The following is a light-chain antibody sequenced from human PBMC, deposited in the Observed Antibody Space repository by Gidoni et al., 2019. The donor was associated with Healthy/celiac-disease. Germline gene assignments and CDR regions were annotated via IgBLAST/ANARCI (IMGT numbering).Light chain of an antibody. CDR3: EQYGSSPLT. J-gene: IGKJ2*01. Sequence: SQSVSSSYLAWYQQKPGQAPRLLIYGASSRATGIPDRFSGSGSGTDFTLTISRLEPEDFAVYYCEQYGSSPLTFGQGTKLEIK. CDR1: QSVSSSY. V-gene: IGKV3-20*01. CDR2: GAS.